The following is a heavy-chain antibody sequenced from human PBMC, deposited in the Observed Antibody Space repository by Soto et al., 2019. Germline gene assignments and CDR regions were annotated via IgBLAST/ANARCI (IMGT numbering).Heavy chain of an antibody. Sequence: EVQLLESGGGLVQPGGSLRLSCVPSGFTISNYIMSRVRQAPGKGLEWVSGISDSGTSTFYADSVKGRFTISRDNSKNTLYLEMNSLRAEETALYYCARGSRPSGGGAYYLDVWGKGTTVTVSS. D-gene: IGHD3-10*01. CDR3: ARGSRPSGGGAYYLDV. V-gene: IGHV3-23*01. J-gene: IGHJ6*03. CDR1: GFTISNYI. CDR2: ISDSGTST.